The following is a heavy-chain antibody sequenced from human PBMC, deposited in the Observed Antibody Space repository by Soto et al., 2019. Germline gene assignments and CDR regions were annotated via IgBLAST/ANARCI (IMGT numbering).Heavy chain of an antibody. CDR2: INAGGGYT. J-gene: IGHJ5*02. Sequence: VASVKVSCKASGYSFTNYYMHWVRQAPGQGLEWMGTINAGGGYTTYAQRFQGRVTMTRDTSTSTVSMELSSLRYEDTALYYCTRGGAIVVXTAXFDLWGQGTLVTXSS. CDR1: GYSFTNYY. V-gene: IGHV1-46*03. D-gene: IGHD2-21*02. CDR3: TRGGAIVVXTAXFDL.